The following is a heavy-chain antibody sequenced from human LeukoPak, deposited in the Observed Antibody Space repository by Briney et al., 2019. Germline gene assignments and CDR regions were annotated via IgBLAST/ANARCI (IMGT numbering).Heavy chain of an antibody. CDR1: GGSISSYY. Sequence: SSETLSLTCTVSGGSISSYYWSWIRQPPGKGLEWIGYIYYTGSTNYNPSLESRVTISVDTSKNQFSLKLSSVTAADTAVYYCARVERGVAAANWFDPWGQGTLVTVSS. CDR2: IYYTGST. V-gene: IGHV4-59*12. CDR3: ARVERGVAAANWFDP. J-gene: IGHJ5*02. D-gene: IGHD6-13*01.